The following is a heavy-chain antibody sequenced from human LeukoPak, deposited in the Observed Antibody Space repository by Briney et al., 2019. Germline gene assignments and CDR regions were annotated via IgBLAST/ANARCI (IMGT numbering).Heavy chain of an antibody. CDR2: IYTSGST. V-gene: IGHV4-61*02. Sequence: SQTLSLTCTVSGGSISSGSYYWSWIRQPAGKGLEWIGRIYTSGSTNYNPSLKSRVTISVDTSKNQFSLKLSSVTAADTAVYYCARGDVDIVASWFDPWGQGTLVTVSS. J-gene: IGHJ5*02. CDR3: ARGDVDIVASWFDP. CDR1: GGSISSGSYY. D-gene: IGHD5-12*01.